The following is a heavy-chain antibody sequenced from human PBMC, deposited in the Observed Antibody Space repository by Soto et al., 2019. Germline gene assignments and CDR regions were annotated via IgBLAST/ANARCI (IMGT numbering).Heavy chain of an antibody. Sequence: QVQLVESGGGVVQPGRSLRLSCAASGFTFSSYAMHWVRXXXXXXLEWVAVISYDGSNKYYADSVKGRFTISRDNSKXXXXXXXXXXXXXXXXXXXXXXXXXXXXSPDYWGQGTLVTVSS. J-gene: IGHJ4*02. CDR1: GFTFSSYA. CDR2: ISYDGSNK. CDR3: XXXXXXXXSPDY. V-gene: IGHV3-30-3*01.